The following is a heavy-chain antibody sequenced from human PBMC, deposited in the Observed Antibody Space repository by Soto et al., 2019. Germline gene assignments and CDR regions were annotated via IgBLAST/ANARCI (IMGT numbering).Heavy chain of an antibody. Sequence: GGSLRLSCAASGFTFSSYGMSWVRQAPGKGLEWVAVISYDGSNKYYADSVKGRFTISRDNSKNTLYLQMNSLRAEDTAVYYCARAGRGYSYGNNLLAPTVGHLWGQGTLVTVSS. D-gene: IGHD5-18*01. V-gene: IGHV3-30*03. CDR2: ISYDGSNK. CDR1: GFTFSSYG. CDR3: ARAGRGYSYGNNLLAPTVGHL. J-gene: IGHJ5*02.